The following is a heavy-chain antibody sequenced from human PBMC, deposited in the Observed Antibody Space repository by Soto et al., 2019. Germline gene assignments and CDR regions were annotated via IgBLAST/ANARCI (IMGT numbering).Heavy chain of an antibody. CDR1: GFTFSSYA. V-gene: IGHV3-23*01. CDR2: ISGSGGST. Sequence: SLRLSCAASGFTFSSYAMSWVRQAPGKGLEWVSAISGSGGSTYYADSVKGRFTISRDNSKNTLYLQMNSLRAEDTSVFYCANDFWSGYYSSDYXGQGTLVTVSS. CDR3: ANDFWSGYYSSDY. J-gene: IGHJ4*02. D-gene: IGHD3-3*01.